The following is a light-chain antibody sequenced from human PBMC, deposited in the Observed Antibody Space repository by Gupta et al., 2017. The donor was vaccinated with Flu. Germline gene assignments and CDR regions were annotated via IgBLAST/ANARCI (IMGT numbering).Light chain of an antibody. CDR1: QGMSID. CDR2: GAS. CDR3: QRFNNFRFT. V-gene: IGKV1-9*01. Sequence: DIQLTQSPSFLSASVADRFTITCRASQGMSIDLAWYQQKPGKAPNLLIYGASTLHTGVPPRFSGRGSGTEFTLTISILQPEDFGTYYCQRFNNFRFTFGPGTKVDIK. J-gene: IGKJ3*01.